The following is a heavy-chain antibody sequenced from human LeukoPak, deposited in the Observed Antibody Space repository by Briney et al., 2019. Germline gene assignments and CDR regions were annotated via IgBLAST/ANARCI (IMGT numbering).Heavy chain of an antibody. J-gene: IGHJ5*02. D-gene: IGHD6-6*01. V-gene: IGHV5-51*01. CDR1: GYSFTSYW. Sequence: GESLKISCKGSGYSFTSYWIGWVRQMPGKGLEWMGIIYPGDSDTRYSPSFQGQVTISADKSISTAYLQWSSLKASDTAMYYCARLKMLFYSSSSGWFDPWGQGTLVTVSS. CDR3: ARLKMLFYSSSSGWFDP. CDR2: IYPGDSDT.